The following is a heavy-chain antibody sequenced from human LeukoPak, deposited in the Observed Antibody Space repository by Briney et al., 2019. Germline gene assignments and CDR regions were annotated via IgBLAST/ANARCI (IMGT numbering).Heavy chain of an antibody. V-gene: IGHV4-38-2*01. Sequence: SETLSLXCAVSSYSISSGYYWGWIRQPPGKGLEWIGSIYHSGSTYYNPSLKSRVTISVDTSKNQFSLKLSSVTAADTAVYYCARRGGVVLDYWGQGTLVTVSS. CDR1: SYSISSGYY. CDR2: IYHSGST. J-gene: IGHJ4*02. CDR3: ARRGGVVLDY. D-gene: IGHD3-3*01.